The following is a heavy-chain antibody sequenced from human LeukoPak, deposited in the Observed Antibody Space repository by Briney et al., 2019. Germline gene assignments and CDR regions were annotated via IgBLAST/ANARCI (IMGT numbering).Heavy chain of an antibody. CDR3: STDSGRSYFYFDF. J-gene: IGHJ4*02. D-gene: IGHD3-10*01. Sequence: PEASVKVSCKISGFGLSVLSIHWMRQAPGKGLEWVGGIRPETGEPIFAQKFRGRVTITEDTFTDTGYLELRGLTSEDTAFYYCSTDSGRSYFYFDFWGQGTLVTVSS. V-gene: IGHV1-24*01. CDR1: GFGLSVLS. CDR2: IRPETGEP.